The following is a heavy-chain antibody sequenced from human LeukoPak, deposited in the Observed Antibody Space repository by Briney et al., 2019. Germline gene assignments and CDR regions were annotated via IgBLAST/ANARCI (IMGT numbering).Heavy chain of an antibody. CDR3: SRGEDLLIDY. CDR1: GWSFSGYY. D-gene: IGHD2-21*01. V-gene: IGHV4-34*01. CDR2: INHSGST. J-gene: IGHJ4*02. Sequence: PSETLSLTCAVYGWSFSGYYWHWIRQPPGKGLEWIGEINHSGSTNYKPSIKSRVTISVDTCKNQFSLKLSNETAAGTAHDYCSRGEDLLIDYWGQGTRVSVLS.